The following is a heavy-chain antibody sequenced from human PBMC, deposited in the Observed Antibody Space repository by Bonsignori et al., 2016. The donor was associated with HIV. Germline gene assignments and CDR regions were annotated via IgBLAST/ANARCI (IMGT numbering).Heavy chain of an antibody. CDR1: GYSISSGYY. CDR2: IYHSGST. V-gene: IGHV4-38-2*01. Sequence: SETLSLTCAVSGYSISSGYYWGWIRQPPGKGLEWIGSIYHSGSTYYNPSLKSRVTISVDTSKNQFSLKLSSVTAADTAVYYCARCCEAGDYWGQGTLVTVSS. D-gene: IGHD2-21*01. CDR3: ARCCEAGDY. J-gene: IGHJ4*02.